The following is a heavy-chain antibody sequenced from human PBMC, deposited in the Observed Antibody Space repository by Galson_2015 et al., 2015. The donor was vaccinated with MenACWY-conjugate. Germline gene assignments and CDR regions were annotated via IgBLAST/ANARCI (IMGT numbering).Heavy chain of an antibody. CDR2: INRDGRST. CDR1: GSTLTSDW. J-gene: IGHJ4*02. V-gene: IGHV3-74*01. D-gene: IGHD2-2*01. Sequence: SLRLSCADSGSTLTSDWMHWVRQAPGKGLEWVSRINRDGRSTSYADFVKGRFTVSRDSAKKTLYLEMTSLRVEDTAVYYCGRPPSTRPFCCGHRGPGTPVTGSS. CDR3: GRPPSTRPFCCGH.